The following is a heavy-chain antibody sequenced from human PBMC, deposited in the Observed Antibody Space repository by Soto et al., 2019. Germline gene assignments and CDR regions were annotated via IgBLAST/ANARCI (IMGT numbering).Heavy chain of an antibody. V-gene: IGHV2-5*02. CDR3: AHENFFHYYIDY. Sequence: QITLKESGPTLVKPTQTLTLTCTFSGFSLSTSGVGVGWIRQPPGKALEWLALIYWDDDKRYSPSLKSRLTITKATSKNQVVLTMTTMDPVDTGTYYCAHENFFHYYIDYWGQGTLVTVSS. CDR2: IYWDDDK. CDR1: GFSLSTSGVG. J-gene: IGHJ4*02. D-gene: IGHD3-10*01.